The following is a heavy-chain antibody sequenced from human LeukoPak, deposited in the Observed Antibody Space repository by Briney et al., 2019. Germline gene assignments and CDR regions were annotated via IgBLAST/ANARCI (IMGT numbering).Heavy chain of an antibody. CDR1: GFTFSDYS. CDR3: ARDAGYSSGLFGY. CDR2: ISSSSYI. Sequence: PGGSLRLSCAASGFTFSDYSMNWVRQAPGKGLEWVSSISSSSYIYYADSVKGRFTISRVNSKNSLYLQMNSLRAEDTALYYCARDAGYSSGLFGYWGQGTLVTVSS. D-gene: IGHD6-19*01. V-gene: IGHV3-21*01. J-gene: IGHJ4*02.